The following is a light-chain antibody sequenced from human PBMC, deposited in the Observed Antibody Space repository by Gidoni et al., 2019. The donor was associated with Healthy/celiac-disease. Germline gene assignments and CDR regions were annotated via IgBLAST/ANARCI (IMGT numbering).Light chain of an antibody. CDR2: AAS. J-gene: IGKJ2*02. V-gene: IGKV1-39*01. Sequence: DIQMTQSPSSLSASVGDRVTITCRASQSISSYLNLYQQKPGKAPKLLIYAASSLQSGVPSRFRGSGSGTDFTLTISSLQPEDFATYYCQQSYSTPRTFGQGTKLEIK. CDR1: QSISSY. CDR3: QQSYSTPRT.